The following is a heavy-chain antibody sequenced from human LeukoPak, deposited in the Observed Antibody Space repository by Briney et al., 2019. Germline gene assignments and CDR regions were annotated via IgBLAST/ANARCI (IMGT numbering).Heavy chain of an antibody. CDR3: ARGERLAARPGAPPPNY. Sequence: TGGSLRLSCAASGFTFSDYYMSWIRQAPGKGLEWVSYISSSGSTIYYADSVKGRFTISRDNAKNSLYLQMNSLRAEDTAVYYCARGERLAARPGAPPPNYWGQGTLVTVSS. CDR1: GFTFSDYY. D-gene: IGHD6-6*01. J-gene: IGHJ4*02. V-gene: IGHV3-11*01. CDR2: ISSSGSTI.